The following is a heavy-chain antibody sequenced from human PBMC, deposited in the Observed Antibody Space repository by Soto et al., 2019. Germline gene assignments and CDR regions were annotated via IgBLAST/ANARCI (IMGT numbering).Heavy chain of an antibody. D-gene: IGHD3-9*01. CDR2: ISYDGSEK. CDR1: GFTFTKFA. CDR3: ARARDEILTGYHDY. Sequence: DLVESGGGVVQPGKSLRLSCTASGFTFTKFAMHWVRRAPGKGLEWVALISYDGSEKYYADSVKGRFSISRDNSRNTLYLQMNSLRGEDTAVYYCARARDEILTGYHDYWGRELRSPSPQ. J-gene: IGHJ4*02. V-gene: IGHV3-30-3*01.